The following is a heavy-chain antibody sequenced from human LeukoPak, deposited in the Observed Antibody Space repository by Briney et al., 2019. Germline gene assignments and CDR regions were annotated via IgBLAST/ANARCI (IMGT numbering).Heavy chain of an antibody. D-gene: IGHD2-8*01. CDR1: VGSQRSYY. CDR3: ARNGPGGAYDNYYMDV. J-gene: IGHJ6*03. V-gene: IGHV4-4*07. CDR2: VYTKGVT. Sequence: WDPLSLTCTVSVGSQRSYYWSWTPEAAGGGLEGVGSVYTKGVTIYNPPLSSRVTMSVDTSMNHFSLKVSSVTAADTAVYYCARNGPGGAYDNYYMDVWGKGTTVTVS.